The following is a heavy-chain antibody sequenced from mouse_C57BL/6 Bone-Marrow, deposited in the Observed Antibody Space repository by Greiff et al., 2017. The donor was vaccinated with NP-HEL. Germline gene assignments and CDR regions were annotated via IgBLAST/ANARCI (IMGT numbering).Heavy chain of an antibody. CDR1: GYTFTSYW. Sequence: VQLQQPGAELVRPGTSVKLSCKASGYTFTSYWMHWVKQRPGQGLEWIGVIDPSDSYTNYNQKFKGKATLTVDTSSSTAYMQLSSLTSEDSAVYYCARSLPYYGSPFAYGGQGTLVTVSA. CDR2: IDPSDSYT. D-gene: IGHD1-1*01. CDR3: ARSLPYYGSPFAY. V-gene: IGHV1-59*01. J-gene: IGHJ3*01.